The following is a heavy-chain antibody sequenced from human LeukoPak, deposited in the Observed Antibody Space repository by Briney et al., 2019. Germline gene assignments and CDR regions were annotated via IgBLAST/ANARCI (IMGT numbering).Heavy chain of an antibody. J-gene: IGHJ4*02. Sequence: PGGSLRLSCAASGFTFSSYGMSWVRQAPGKGLEWVSAISGSGGSTHYADSVKGRFTISRDNSKNTLCLQMNSLRAEDTAVYYCAKAPYYYDSSGYYPFDYWGQGTLVTVSS. D-gene: IGHD3-22*01. CDR1: GFTFSSYG. V-gene: IGHV3-23*01. CDR3: AKAPYYYDSSGYYPFDY. CDR2: ISGSGGST.